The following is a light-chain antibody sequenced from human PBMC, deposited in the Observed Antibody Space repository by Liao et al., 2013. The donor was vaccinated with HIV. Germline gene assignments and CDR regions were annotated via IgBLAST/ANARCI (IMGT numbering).Light chain of an antibody. Sequence: SYELTQPPSLSVAPGETASITCGGKYIGNKGVYWYQQRPGQAPMMVISYDSDRPSGIPERFSGSNSGNTATLTISRVEAGDEADYYCQAWDSSSDHLVVFGGGTKLTVL. J-gene: IGLJ3*02. CDR2: YDS. V-gene: IGLV3-21*01. CDR3: QAWDSSSDHLVV. CDR1: YIGNKG.